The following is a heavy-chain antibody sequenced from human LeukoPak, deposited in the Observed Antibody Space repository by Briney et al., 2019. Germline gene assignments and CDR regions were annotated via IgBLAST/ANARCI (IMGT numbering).Heavy chain of an antibody. J-gene: IGHJ3*02. D-gene: IGHD2-8*02. Sequence: GGSLRLSCAASGFTFSSYSMNWVRQAPGKGLEWVSSISSSSSYIYYADSVKGRFTISRDNAKDSLYLQMNSLRAEDTAVYYCARERVLAAGAFDIWGQGTMVTVSS. V-gene: IGHV3-21*01. CDR2: ISSSSSYI. CDR1: GFTFSSYS. CDR3: ARERVLAAGAFDI.